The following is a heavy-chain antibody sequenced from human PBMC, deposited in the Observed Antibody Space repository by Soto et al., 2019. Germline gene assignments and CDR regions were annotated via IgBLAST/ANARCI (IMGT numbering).Heavy chain of an antibody. V-gene: IGHV4-59*02. CDR2: IYYSGNT. CDR3: ARQWDLNNWFDS. D-gene: IGHD1-26*01. CDR1: GGSVTTYY. Sequence: QVQLQESGPGLVKPSETLSLTCTVSGGSVTTYYWSWIRQPPGKGLEWIGYIYYSGNTNYNPSLKSRXXIXLXXSKNQFSLKLSSVTAADTAVYYCARQWDLNNWFDSWGQGTLVTVSS. J-gene: IGHJ5*01.